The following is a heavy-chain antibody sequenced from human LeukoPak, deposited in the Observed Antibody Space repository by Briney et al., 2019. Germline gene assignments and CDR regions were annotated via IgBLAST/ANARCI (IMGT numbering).Heavy chain of an antibody. D-gene: IGHD3-10*02. Sequence: HPGGSLRLSCAGSEFIFSDYWMSWVRQAPGKGLEWVASINEDGSDEYYVDSVKGRLTISRDNAKNSLYLQMNSLRAEDTAVYYCAALGITMIGGVWGKGTMVTISS. V-gene: IGHV3-7*01. CDR2: INEDGSDE. CDR1: EFIFSDYW. CDR3: AALGITMIGGV. J-gene: IGHJ6*04.